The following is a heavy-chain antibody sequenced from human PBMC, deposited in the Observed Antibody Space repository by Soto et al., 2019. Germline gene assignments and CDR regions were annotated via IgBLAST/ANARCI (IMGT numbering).Heavy chain of an antibody. CDR1: GFTFSSYS. Sequence: EVQLVESGGGLVKPGGSLSLSCAASGFTFSSYSMNWVRQAPGKGLEWVSSISSSSSYIYYADSVKGRFTISRDNAKNSLYLQMTSLRAEDTAVYYCARDRITVTGQDAFNIWGQGTMVTVSS. J-gene: IGHJ3*02. V-gene: IGHV3-21*01. D-gene: IGHD4-17*01. CDR2: ISSSSSYI. CDR3: ARDRITVTGQDAFNI.